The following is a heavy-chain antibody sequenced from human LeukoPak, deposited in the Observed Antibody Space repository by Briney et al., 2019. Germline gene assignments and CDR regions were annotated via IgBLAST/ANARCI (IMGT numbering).Heavy chain of an antibody. Sequence: SETLSLTCTVSGVSISSSSYYWGWIRQPPGKALEWIGSIYHSGSTYYKPSPKSRVTISVDTSKNQFSLKLSSVTAADTAVYYCARNSDMVVASVNSDYWGQGTLVTVSS. CDR1: GVSISSSSYY. CDR3: ARNSDMVVASVNSDY. V-gene: IGHV4-39*01. J-gene: IGHJ4*02. CDR2: IYHSGST. D-gene: IGHD2-15*01.